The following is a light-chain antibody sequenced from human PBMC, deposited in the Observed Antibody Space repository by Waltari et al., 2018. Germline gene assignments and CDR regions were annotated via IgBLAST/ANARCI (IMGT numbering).Light chain of an antibody. V-gene: IGKV3-20*01. J-gene: IGKJ1*01. Sequence: ELVLTQSPGPLSLSPGERATLSCRASQSVGRTLAWYQQRPGQAPRLLISGASSRAADIPDRFAGSGSGTDFSLTINRLEPEDFAVYYCQHYLRLPVSFGQGTKVEIK. CDR1: QSVGRT. CDR2: GAS. CDR3: QHYLRLPVS.